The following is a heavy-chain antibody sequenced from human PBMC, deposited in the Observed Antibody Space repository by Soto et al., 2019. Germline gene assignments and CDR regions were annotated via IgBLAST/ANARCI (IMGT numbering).Heavy chain of an antibody. J-gene: IGHJ4*02. D-gene: IGHD3-16*02. CDR1: GGSISSSSYY. CDR2: IYYSGST. CDR3: ARHVWVWVHLGELSPFFDY. Sequence: SETLSLTCTVSGGSISSSSYYWGWIRQPPGKGLEWIGSIYYSGSTYYNPSLKSRVTISVDTSKNQFSLKLSSVTAADTAVYYCARHVWVWVHLGELSPFFDYWGQGTLVTVSS. V-gene: IGHV4-39*01.